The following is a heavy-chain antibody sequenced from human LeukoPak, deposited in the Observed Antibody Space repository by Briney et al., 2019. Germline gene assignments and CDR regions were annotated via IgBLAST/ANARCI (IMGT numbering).Heavy chain of an antibody. CDR2: IYYSGST. J-gene: IGHJ5*02. V-gene: IGHV4-39*01. CDR1: GGPISSSSYY. CDR3: ARSGSSSWYGGSWFDP. D-gene: IGHD6-13*01. Sequence: PSETLSLTCTVSGGPISSSSYYWGWIRQPPGKGLEWIGSIYYSGSTYYNPSLKSRVTISVDTSKNQFSLKLSSVTAADTAVYYCARSGSSSWYGGSWFDPWGQGTLVTVSS.